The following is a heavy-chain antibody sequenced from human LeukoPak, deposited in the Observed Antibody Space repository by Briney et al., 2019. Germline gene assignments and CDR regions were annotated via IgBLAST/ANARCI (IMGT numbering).Heavy chain of an antibody. Sequence: PGGSLRLSCAASGFTFSSYEMNWVRQAPGKGLEWVSYISSSGSTIYYADSVKGRFTISRDNSENTLYLQMNSLRAEDTAVYYCAKDPFPVYGDYELGDYWGQGTLVTVSS. J-gene: IGHJ4*02. D-gene: IGHD4-17*01. CDR2: ISSSGSTI. CDR1: GFTFSSYE. V-gene: IGHV3-48*03. CDR3: AKDPFPVYGDYELGDY.